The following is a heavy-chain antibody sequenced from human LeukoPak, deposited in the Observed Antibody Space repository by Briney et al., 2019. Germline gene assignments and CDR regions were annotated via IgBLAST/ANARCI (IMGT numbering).Heavy chain of an antibody. CDR2: IKQDGSEK. V-gene: IGHV3-7*01. D-gene: IGHD3-10*01. Sequence: GGSLRLSCAASGFTFSKYWMSWVRQAPGKRLEWVANIKQDGSEKYYVDSVKGRFTISRDNAKNSLYLQMNSLRAEDTAVYYCARHMVRGVFDYWGQGTLVTVSS. J-gene: IGHJ4*02. CDR1: GFTFSKYW. CDR3: ARHMVRGVFDY.